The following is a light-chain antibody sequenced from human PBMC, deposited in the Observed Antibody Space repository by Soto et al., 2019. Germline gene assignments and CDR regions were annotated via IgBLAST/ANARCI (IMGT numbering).Light chain of an antibody. CDR3: SSYAGSNKSV. Sequence: QSALTQPPSASGSPGQSVTISCTGTSSDVGAHNYVSWYQQHPGKAPKLMIYEVSKRPSGVPNRFSCSKSGNTASLTVSGLQADDEADYYCSSYAGSNKSVFGGGTKLTVL. V-gene: IGLV2-8*01. CDR1: SSDVGAHNY. J-gene: IGLJ2*01. CDR2: EVS.